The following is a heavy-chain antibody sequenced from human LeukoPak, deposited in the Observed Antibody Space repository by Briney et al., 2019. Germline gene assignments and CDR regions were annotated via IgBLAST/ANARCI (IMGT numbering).Heavy chain of an antibody. CDR3: AKDQEGVRGVMPAPLDY. J-gene: IGHJ4*02. V-gene: IGHV3-23*01. D-gene: IGHD3-10*01. CDR2: IRGNGET. Sequence: GGSLRLSCAASGLSFSSFAMSWVRQGPARGLEWVSSIRGNGETFYADSVKGRFTLSSDSSRNTLYLQMNSLRAEDTAVYYCAKDQEGVRGVMPAPLDYWGQGTLVTVSS. CDR1: GLSFSSFA.